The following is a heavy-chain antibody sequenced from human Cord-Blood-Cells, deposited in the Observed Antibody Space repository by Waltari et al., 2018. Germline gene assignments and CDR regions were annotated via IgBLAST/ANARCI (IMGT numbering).Heavy chain of an antibody. V-gene: IGHV4-34*01. J-gene: IGHJ4*02. Sequence: QVQLQQWGAGLLKPAETLSPTCAVDCGSFSGYYGSCIRQPPGKGLEWIGEINHSGSTNYNPSLKSRVTISVDTSKNQFSLKLSSVTAADTAVYYCARVIAAFDYWGQGTLVTVSS. D-gene: IGHD6-13*01. CDR1: CGSFSGYY. CDR2: INHSGST. CDR3: ARVIAAFDY.